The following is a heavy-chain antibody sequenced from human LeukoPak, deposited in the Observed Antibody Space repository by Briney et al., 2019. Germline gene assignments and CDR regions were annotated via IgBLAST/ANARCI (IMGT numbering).Heavy chain of an antibody. CDR1: GYTFTSYD. D-gene: IGHD3-10*01. CDR2: SNPNSGGT. Sequence: ASVKVSCKASGYTFTSYDINWVRQAPGQGLEWMGWSNPNSGGTSYAQRFQGRVTMTRDTSISTAYMVLSRLRSDDTAVYYCASFEVGAWGQGTLVTVSS. CDR3: ASFEVGA. V-gene: IGHV1-2*02. J-gene: IGHJ5*02.